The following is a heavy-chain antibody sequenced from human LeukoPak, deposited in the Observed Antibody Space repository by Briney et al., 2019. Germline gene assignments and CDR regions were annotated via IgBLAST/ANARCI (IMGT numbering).Heavy chain of an antibody. CDR2: ISWNSGSI. Sequence: AGGSLRLSCAASGFTFDDYAMHWVRQAPGKGLEWVSGISWNSGSIGYADSVKGRFTISRDNAKNSLYLQMNSLRAEDTALYYCAKGDHYDILTGLNYWGREPWSPSPQ. CDR1: GFTFDDYA. D-gene: IGHD3-9*01. CDR3: AKGDHYDILTGLNY. J-gene: IGHJ4*02. V-gene: IGHV3-9*01.